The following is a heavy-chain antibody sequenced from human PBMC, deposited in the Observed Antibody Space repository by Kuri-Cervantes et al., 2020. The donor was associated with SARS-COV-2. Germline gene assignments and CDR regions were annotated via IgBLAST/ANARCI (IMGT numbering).Heavy chain of an antibody. CDR1: GSVFSSYG. Sequence: GGSLRLSCAASGSVFSSYGMSWVRHVPGKGLEWVATISVGGGTMYYADSVKGRFTISRDSSKSTVYLQMNSLRDEDTALYYCAKDTLTGHSHGNFDYWGQGTLVTVSS. CDR2: ISVGGGTM. V-gene: IGHV3-23*01. D-gene: IGHD5-18*01. J-gene: IGHJ4*02. CDR3: AKDTLTGHSHGNFDY.